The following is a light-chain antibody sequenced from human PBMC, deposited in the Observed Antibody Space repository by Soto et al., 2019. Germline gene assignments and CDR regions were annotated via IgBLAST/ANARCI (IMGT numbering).Light chain of an antibody. Sequence: DIQMTQSPSSVSASVGDRVTITCRASHDISSWLDWYQQKPGKAPKLLIYATSSLQSGVPSRFSGSGSGTDFTLTISSLQPEDFATYYCQQANSFPWTFGQGTKVEVK. CDR1: HDISSW. CDR3: QQANSFPWT. CDR2: ATS. J-gene: IGKJ1*01. V-gene: IGKV1-12*01.